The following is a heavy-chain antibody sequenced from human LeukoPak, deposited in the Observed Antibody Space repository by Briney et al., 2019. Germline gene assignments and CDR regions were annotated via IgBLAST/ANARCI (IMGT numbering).Heavy chain of an antibody. D-gene: IGHD3-3*01. CDR2: ISWSSGII. V-gene: IGHV3-9*01. CDR1: GFIFDDHG. Sequence: GRSLRLSCAASGFIFDDHGMHWVRQAPGKGLEWVSGISWSSGIIGYADSVKGRFTISRDNAKDSLYLQMESLRAEDTAVYYCAKDTGSPADAITMEDNAFDIWGQGTMVTVSS. J-gene: IGHJ3*02. CDR3: AKDTGSPADAITMEDNAFDI.